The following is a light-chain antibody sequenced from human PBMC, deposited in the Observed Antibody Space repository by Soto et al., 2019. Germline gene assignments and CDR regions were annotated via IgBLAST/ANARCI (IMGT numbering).Light chain of an antibody. V-gene: IGKV1-39*01. J-gene: IGKJ4*01. CDR1: QSISSY. Sequence: DIQMTQSPSSLSASVGDRVTITCRASQSISSYLNWYQRKPGKAPKLLIYAASSLQSGVPSRFRGSGSGTDFTLTISSLQPEDFATYYCQQSYSTPTFGGGTKVDIK. CDR2: AAS. CDR3: QQSYSTPT.